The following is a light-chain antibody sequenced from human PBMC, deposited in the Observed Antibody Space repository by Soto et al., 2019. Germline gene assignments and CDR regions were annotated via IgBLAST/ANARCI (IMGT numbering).Light chain of an antibody. CDR1: QSVSNNY. J-gene: IGKJ2*01. CDR2: GST. CDR3: QQYGSSPPYT. V-gene: IGKV3-20*01. Sequence: EVVLTQSPGTLSLSPGERASLSCRASQSVSNNYLAWYQQKPGQSPTLLIFGSTDRATGIPDRFSGSGSGTDFTLTISRLEPEDFAVNYCQQYGSSPPYTFGQGTNLEIK.